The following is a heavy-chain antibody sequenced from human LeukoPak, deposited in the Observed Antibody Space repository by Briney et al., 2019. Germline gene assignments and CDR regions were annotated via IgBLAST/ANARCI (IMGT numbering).Heavy chain of an antibody. CDR2: ITGGGGST. CDR1: GFTFSSYA. V-gene: IGHV3-23*01. CDR3: AKRVPCWYFFEF. Sequence: PGGSLRLSCAASGFTFSSYAMSWVRQAPGKGLEWVSAITGGGGSTHYADSVKGRFTISRDNSKNTLYLQMNSLRVEDTAVYYCAKRVPCWYFFEFWGQGTVGTGPS. J-gene: IGHJ4*02. D-gene: IGHD6-13*01.